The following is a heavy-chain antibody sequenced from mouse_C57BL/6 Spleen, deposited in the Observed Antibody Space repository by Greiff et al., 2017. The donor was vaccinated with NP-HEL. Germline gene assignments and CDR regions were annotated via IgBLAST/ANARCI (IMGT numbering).Heavy chain of an antibody. Sequence: VQLQQSGAELARPGASVKLSCKASGYTFTSYGISWVKQRTGQGLEWIGEIYPRSGNTYYNEKFKGKATLTADKSSSTAYLELRSMTSEDSAVYFCARSRSSMVTTPFAYLGQVTLVTVAA. CDR3: ARSRSSMVTTPFAY. CDR2: IYPRSGNT. D-gene: IGHD2-2*01. V-gene: IGHV1-81*01. CDR1: GYTFTSYG. J-gene: IGHJ3*01.